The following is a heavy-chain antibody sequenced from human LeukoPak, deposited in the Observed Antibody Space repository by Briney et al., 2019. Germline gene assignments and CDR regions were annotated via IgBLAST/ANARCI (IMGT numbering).Heavy chain of an antibody. V-gene: IGHV3-7*01. J-gene: IGHJ4*02. CDR2: IGEDGSEK. Sequence: PGGSLRLSCAASGFTFSSYWMTRVRQAPGKGLEWVANIGEDGSEKYYVDSVKGRFTISRDNAKNSLYLQVNSLRAEDTAVYYCAKYSSDYLDYWGQGTLVTVSS. CDR1: GFTFSSYW. D-gene: IGHD2/OR15-2a*01. CDR3: AKYSSDYLDY.